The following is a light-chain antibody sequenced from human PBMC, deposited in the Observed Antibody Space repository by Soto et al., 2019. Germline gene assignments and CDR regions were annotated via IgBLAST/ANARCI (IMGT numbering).Light chain of an antibody. CDR2: GAS. CDR3: QQYNKWPRT. V-gene: IGKV3-15*01. CDR1: QNIHTN. J-gene: IGKJ1*01. Sequence: EIVLTQSPDTLSLSPGERATLSCRAGQNIHTNLAWYQQKPGQAPRLLIFGASSRANGIPARFSGSGSGTEFTLTISNLQTEEFAVYYCQQYNKWPRTFGQGTKVDI.